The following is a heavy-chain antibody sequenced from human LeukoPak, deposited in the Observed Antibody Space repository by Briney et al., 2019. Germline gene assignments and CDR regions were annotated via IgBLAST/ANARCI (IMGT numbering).Heavy chain of an antibody. V-gene: IGHV4-39*07. J-gene: IGHJ4*02. D-gene: IGHD3-3*01. CDR1: GGSISSSIYY. Sequence: SETLSLTCTVSGGSISSSIYYWGWIRQPPGKGLEWIGSIYYSGSTYYNPSLKSRVTISVDTSKNQFSLKLSSVTAADTAVYYCARDPRGAGFLEWLPTYYFDYWGQGTLVTVSS. CDR3: ARDPRGAGFLEWLPTYYFDY. CDR2: IYYSGST.